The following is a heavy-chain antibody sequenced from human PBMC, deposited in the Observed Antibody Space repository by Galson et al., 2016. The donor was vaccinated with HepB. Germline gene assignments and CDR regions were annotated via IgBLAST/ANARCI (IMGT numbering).Heavy chain of an antibody. CDR2: IWNDGGKK. Sequence: SLRLSCAASGFAFGSYGMHWVRQGPGKGPEWMGVIWNDGGKKLYADSVKGRFTISRDNSKNTLYLQLNSLRAEDTAVYYCAREDPNVAVAALDYWGQGTLVTVSS. J-gene: IGHJ4*02. CDR3: AREDPNVAVAALDY. CDR1: GFAFGSYG. V-gene: IGHV3-33*01. D-gene: IGHD6-19*01.